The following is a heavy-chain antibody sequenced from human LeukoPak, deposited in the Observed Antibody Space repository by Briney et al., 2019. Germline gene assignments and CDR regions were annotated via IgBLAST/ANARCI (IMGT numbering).Heavy chain of an antibody. J-gene: IGHJ4*02. CDR2: IYYSRST. Sequence: PSETLSLTCTVSGGSITSSNYFWGWIRQSPGKGLEWIVSIYYSRSTYYNPSLKSRVTISVETSKIQFSLKLSSVTAADSAVYYCARDSCSSTSCRRKFDNWGQGTLVTVSS. CDR1: GGSITSSNYF. CDR3: ARDSCSSTSCRRKFDN. V-gene: IGHV4-39*07. D-gene: IGHD2-2*01.